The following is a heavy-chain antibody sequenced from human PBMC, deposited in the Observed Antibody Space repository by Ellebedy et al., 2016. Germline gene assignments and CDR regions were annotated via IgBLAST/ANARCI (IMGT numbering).Heavy chain of an antibody. CDR2: IFYSGSI. CDR3: ARGPFGGVIVPPDY. J-gene: IGHJ4*02. CDR1: GGSISSSSFY. D-gene: IGHD3-16*02. V-gene: IGHV4-39*07. Sequence: SETLSLTXTVSGGSISSSSFYWGWIRQPPGKGLEWIGNIFYSGSIYYNPSLKSRVTISVDMSKNQFSLKVSSVTAADTAVYYCARGPFGGVIVPPDYWGQGTLVTVSS.